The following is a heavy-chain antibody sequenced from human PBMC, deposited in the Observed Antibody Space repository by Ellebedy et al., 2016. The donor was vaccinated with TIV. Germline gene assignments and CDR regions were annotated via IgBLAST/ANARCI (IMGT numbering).Heavy chain of an antibody. Sequence: GGSLRLXXAASGFTFSDYYMSWIRQAPGKGLEWVSYISSSSSYTNYADSVKGRFTISRDNAKNSLYLQMNSLRAEDTAVYYCARDLRFLEWLFHNYYGMDVWGQGTTVTVSS. CDR3: ARDLRFLEWLFHNYYGMDV. CDR1: GFTFSDYY. D-gene: IGHD3-3*01. CDR2: ISSSSSYT. V-gene: IGHV3-11*06. J-gene: IGHJ6*02.